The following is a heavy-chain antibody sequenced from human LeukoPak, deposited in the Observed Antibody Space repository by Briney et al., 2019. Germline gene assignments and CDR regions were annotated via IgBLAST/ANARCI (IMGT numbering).Heavy chain of an antibody. D-gene: IGHD2-15*01. CDR2: IYHSGIT. V-gene: IGHV4-39*07. CDR1: GGSISSSSYY. CDR3: ARGAPLICDWFDP. J-gene: IGHJ5*02. Sequence: SETLSLICTVSGGSISSSSYYWGWIRQPPGKGLEWIGTIYHSGITYYNSSLKSRVTISVDTSKNQFSLNLNSVTAADTAVYYCARGAPLICDWFDPWGQGTLVTVSS.